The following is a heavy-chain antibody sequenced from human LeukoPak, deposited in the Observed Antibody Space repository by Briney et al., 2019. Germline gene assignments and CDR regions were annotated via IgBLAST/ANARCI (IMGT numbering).Heavy chain of an antibody. D-gene: IGHD2-8*01. Sequence: ASVKVSCKASGYTFTNYYIHWVRQAPGQGLEWVGIFNPSGGSPSYALKFQGRVTMTRDPSTSTVYMELSSLRSEDTAVYYCARDKGMRDGFDVWGQGTMVTVSS. CDR1: GYTFTNYY. J-gene: IGHJ3*01. CDR3: ARDKGMRDGFDV. CDR2: FNPSGGSP. V-gene: IGHV1-46*01.